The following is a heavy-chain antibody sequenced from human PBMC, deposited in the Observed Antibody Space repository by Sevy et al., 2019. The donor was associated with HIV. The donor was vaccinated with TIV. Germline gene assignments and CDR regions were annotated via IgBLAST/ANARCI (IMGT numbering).Heavy chain of an antibody. CDR2: IKMKADGGTT. J-gene: IGHJ4*02. CDR1: EITFTNAW. CDR3: TTSPDY. V-gene: IGHV3-15*01. Sequence: GGSLRLSCAFSEITFTNAWMSWVRQAPGKGLEWVGHIKMKADGGTTDYAAPVKGRFTISRDDSENTVYLQMNSLKSEDTAVYYCTTSPDYWGQGTLVTVSS.